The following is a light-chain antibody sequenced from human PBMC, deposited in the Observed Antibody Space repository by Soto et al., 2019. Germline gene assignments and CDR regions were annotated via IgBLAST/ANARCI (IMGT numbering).Light chain of an antibody. J-gene: IGKJ2*03. CDR2: RAS. CDR1: QSISSW. CDR3: QRYNWYPYS. V-gene: IGKV1-5*03. Sequence: DIQMTQSPSTLSASVGDRVTITCRASQSISSWLAWYQQKPGEAPKLLIYRASILESGVPSRFSGSGSGTEFTLTISSLQPDDVANSYCQRYNWYPYSFGQGTKLEIK.